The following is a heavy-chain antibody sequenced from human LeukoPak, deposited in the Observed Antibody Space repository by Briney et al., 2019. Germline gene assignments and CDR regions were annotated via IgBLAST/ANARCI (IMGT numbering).Heavy chain of an antibody. CDR2: FDPEDGET. CDR3: ATLMVRGVIRLNWFDP. D-gene: IGHD3-10*01. CDR1: GYTLTELS. J-gene: IGHJ5*02. V-gene: IGHV1-24*01. Sequence: ASVKVSCKVSGYTLTELSMHWVRQAPGKGLEWMGDFDPEDGETIYAQKFQGRVTMTEDTSTDTAYMELSSLRSEDTAVYYCATLMVRGVIRLNWFDPWGQGTLVTVSS.